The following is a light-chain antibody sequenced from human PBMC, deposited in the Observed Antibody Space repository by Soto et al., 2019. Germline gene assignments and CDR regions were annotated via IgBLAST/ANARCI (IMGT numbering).Light chain of an antibody. CDR3: QQYGSSGT. CDR2: DAS. V-gene: IGKV3-20*01. J-gene: IGKJ1*01. Sequence: EIVLTQSPGTLSLSPGERATLSCRASQSISSNLAWYQQKPGQAPRLVIFDASTRATGIPDRFTGRGSGTDFTLTISRLEPEDFAVYYCQQYGSSGTFGQGTKVDIK. CDR1: QSISSN.